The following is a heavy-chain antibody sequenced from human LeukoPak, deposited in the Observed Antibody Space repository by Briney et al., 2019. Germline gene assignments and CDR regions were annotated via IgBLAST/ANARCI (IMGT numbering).Heavy chain of an antibody. CDR2: ISWNSGSM. CDR3: VKVDGSGSIDP. J-gene: IGHJ5*02. V-gene: IGHV3-9*01. CDR1: GFTFDDYA. Sequence: GGSLRLSCAASGFTFDDYAMHWVRQAPGKGLEWVSGISWNSGSMGYADSVKGRFTISRDNAKNSLYLQMNSLRAEDTAVYYCVKVDGSGSIDPWGQGTLVTVSS. D-gene: IGHD3-10*01.